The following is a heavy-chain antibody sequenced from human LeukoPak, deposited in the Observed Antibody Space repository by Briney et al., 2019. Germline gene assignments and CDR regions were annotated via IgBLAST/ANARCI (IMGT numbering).Heavy chain of an antibody. J-gene: IGHJ4*02. V-gene: IGHV7-4-1*02. Sequence: ASVKVSCKASGYTFTSYGISWVRQAPGQGLEWMGWINTNTGNPTYAQGFTGRFVFSLDTSVSTAYLQISSLKADDTAVYYCAREVVTRLDYWGQGTLVTVPS. CDR1: GYTFTSYG. CDR2: INTNTGNP. D-gene: IGHD2-21*02. CDR3: AREVVTRLDY.